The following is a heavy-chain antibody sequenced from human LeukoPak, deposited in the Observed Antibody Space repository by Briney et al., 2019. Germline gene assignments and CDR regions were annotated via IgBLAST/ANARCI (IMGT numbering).Heavy chain of an antibody. D-gene: IGHD1-26*01. CDR3: ARDGGRGVFDY. CDR2: IKQDGSEK. CDR1: GFTFSSYW. V-gene: IGHV3-7*01. Sequence: GGSLRLSCAASGFTFSSYWMSWVRQAPGKGLEWVANIKQDGSEKYYVDSVKGRFTISRDNAKNSLYLQMNSLTAEDTAVYYCARDGGRGVFDYWGKGTLVTVSS. J-gene: IGHJ4*02.